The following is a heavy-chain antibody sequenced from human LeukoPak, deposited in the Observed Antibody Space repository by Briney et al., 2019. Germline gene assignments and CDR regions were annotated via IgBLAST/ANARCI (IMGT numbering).Heavy chain of an antibody. Sequence: PGGSLRLSCAASGFTFDDYGMTWVRQAPGKGLEWVSGINWNGGSTGYADSVKGRFTISRDNAKNSLYLQMNSLRAEDTALYYCAREGISIFGVLTYYFDCWGQGTLVTVSS. CDR3: AREGISIFGVLTYYFDC. CDR2: INWNGGST. CDR1: GFTFDDYG. V-gene: IGHV3-20*04. J-gene: IGHJ4*02. D-gene: IGHD3-3*01.